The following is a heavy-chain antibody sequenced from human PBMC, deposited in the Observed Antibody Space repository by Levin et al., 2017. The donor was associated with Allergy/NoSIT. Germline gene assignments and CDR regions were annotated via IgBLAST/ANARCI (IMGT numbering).Heavy chain of an antibody. J-gene: IGHJ4*02. CDR3: VRDEIAVAGAIDY. Sequence: ASVKVSCEASGYYFTSYYMHWVRQAPGQGLEWIGVMNPRSGSTAYAQKFQGRVAMTRDTSTSTFYMELISLRSEDTAVYYCVRDEIAVAGAIDYWGQGSLITVSS. V-gene: IGHV1-46*01. D-gene: IGHD6-13*01. CDR1: GYYFTSYY. CDR2: MNPRSGST.